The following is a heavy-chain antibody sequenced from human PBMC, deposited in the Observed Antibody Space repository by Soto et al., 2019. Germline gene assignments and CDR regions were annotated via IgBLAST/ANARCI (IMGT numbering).Heavy chain of an antibody. V-gene: IGHV4-59*01. CDR2: IYYSGST. Sequence: SETLSLTCTVSGGSISGYYWSWIRQPPGKGLEWIGYIYYSGSTNYNPSLKSRVTISIDTSKNQFSLKLSSVTAADTAVYYCARTYYDFWSGYWRWFDPWGQGTLVTVSA. CDR3: ARTYYDFWSGYWRWFDP. D-gene: IGHD3-3*01. CDR1: GGSISGYY. J-gene: IGHJ5*01.